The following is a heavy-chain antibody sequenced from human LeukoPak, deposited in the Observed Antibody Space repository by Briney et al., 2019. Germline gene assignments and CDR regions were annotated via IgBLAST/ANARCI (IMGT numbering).Heavy chain of an antibody. CDR3: ANQDCSSTSCWYMDV. V-gene: IGHV3-30*02. CDR1: GFTFSSYG. Sequence: GRSLRLSCAASGFTFSSYGMHWVRQAPGKGLEWVAFIRYDGSNKYYADSVKGQFTISRDNSKNTLYLQMNSLRAEDTAVYYCANQDCSSTSCWYMDVWGKGTTVTVSS. J-gene: IGHJ6*03. CDR2: IRYDGSNK. D-gene: IGHD2-2*01.